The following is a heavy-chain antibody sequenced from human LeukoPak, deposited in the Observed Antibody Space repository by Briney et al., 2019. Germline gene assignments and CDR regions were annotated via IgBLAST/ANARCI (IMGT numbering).Heavy chain of an antibody. V-gene: IGHV4-30-4*08. D-gene: IGHD3-3*01. J-gene: IGHJ5*02. Sequence: SETLSLTCTVSGGSISSGDYYWSWIRQPPGKGLEWIGYIYYSGSTYYNPSLKSRVTISVDTSKNQFSLKLSSVTAADTAVYCCARASLYDFWSGYYVRGWSDPWGQGTLVTVSS. CDR1: GGSISSGDYY. CDR2: IYYSGST. CDR3: ARASLYDFWSGYYVRGWSDP.